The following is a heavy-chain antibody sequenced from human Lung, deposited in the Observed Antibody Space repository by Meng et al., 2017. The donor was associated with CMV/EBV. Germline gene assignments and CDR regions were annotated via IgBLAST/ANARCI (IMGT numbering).Heavy chain of an antibody. J-gene: IGHJ4*02. CDR1: GFTFSNAW. Sequence: EGQLVESGGDLVKPGGSLRLSCAGSGFTFSNAWMSWVRQAPGKGLECVGRIKSKTDGETADYNAPVKGRFTISRDDSKNTLYLQMNSLKTEDTAIYYCIWNDLGDYWGQGTLVTVSS. CDR3: IWNDLGDY. V-gene: IGHV3-15*01. D-gene: IGHD1-1*01. CDR2: IKSKTDGETA.